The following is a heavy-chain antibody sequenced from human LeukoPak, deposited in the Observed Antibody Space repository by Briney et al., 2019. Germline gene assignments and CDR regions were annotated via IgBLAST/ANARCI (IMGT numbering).Heavy chain of an antibody. D-gene: IGHD4-17*01. CDR3: ARLSDYGDPVYRYFDL. Sequence: SETLSLTCTVSGGSISSSSYYWGWIRQPPGKGLEWIGSTYYSGSTYYNPSLKSRVTISVDTSKNQFSLKLSSVTAADTAVYYCARLSDYGDPVYRYFDLWGRGTLVTVSS. CDR2: TYYSGST. CDR1: GGSISSSSYY. J-gene: IGHJ2*01. V-gene: IGHV4-39*01.